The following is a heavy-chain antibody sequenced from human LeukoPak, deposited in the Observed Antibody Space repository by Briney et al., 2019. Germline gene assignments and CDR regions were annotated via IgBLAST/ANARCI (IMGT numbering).Heavy chain of an antibody. D-gene: IGHD5-24*01. V-gene: IGHV3-7*03. Sequence: GGSLRLSCAASGFTFSSYWMNWARQAPGKGLEWVANIKEDGSLTYYVDSVRGRFSISRDNTKNSLYLQMNSLRVEDTAVYFCVRDGYNQNRFDYWGQGTLITVSS. CDR2: IKEDGSLT. CDR1: GFTFSSYW. J-gene: IGHJ4*02. CDR3: VRDGYNQNRFDY.